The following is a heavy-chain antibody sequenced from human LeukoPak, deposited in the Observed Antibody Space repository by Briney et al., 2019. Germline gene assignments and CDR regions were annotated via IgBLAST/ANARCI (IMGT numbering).Heavy chain of an antibody. CDR2: IRSESDSGTT. Sequence: GSLRLSCAASGFTFSSYAMHWVRQAPGRGLQWIGHIRSESDSGTTDYAAPVKGRFTISRDDSKSTLYLQMNSLRSEDTAVYYCCTAAFHWGQGALVTVSS. CDR1: GFTFSSYA. CDR3: CTAAFH. D-gene: IGHD6-25*01. V-gene: IGHV3-15*01. J-gene: IGHJ1*01.